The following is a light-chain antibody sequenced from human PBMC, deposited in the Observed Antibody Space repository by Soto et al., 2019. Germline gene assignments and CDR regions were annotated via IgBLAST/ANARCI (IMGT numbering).Light chain of an antibody. J-gene: IGKJ1*01. CDR1: QSVSSN. Sequence: EIVMTQSPATLSVSPGERATLSCRASQSVSSNLAWYQQKPGQAPRLLIYGASTRATGIPARFSGSGSGTEFTLTISSLQSEDFAVYYCQQYNNWPPRAWTVGQGTKVEIK. V-gene: IGKV3-15*01. CDR2: GAS. CDR3: QQYNNWPPRAWT.